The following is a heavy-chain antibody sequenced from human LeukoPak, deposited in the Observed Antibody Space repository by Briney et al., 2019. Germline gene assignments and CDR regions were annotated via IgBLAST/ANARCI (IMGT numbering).Heavy chain of an antibody. D-gene: IGHD6-19*01. J-gene: IGHJ5*02. CDR3: ARDQSSVAGTTYNWFDP. V-gene: IGHV3-21*01. CDR1: GFTVSSNY. Sequence: PGGSLRLSCAASGFTVSSNYMSWVRQAPGKGLEWVSSISGSSSYIYYADSVKGRFTISRANAKNSLYLQMNSLRAEDTAVYYCARDQSSVAGTTYNWFDPWGQGTLVTVSS. CDR2: ISGSSSYI.